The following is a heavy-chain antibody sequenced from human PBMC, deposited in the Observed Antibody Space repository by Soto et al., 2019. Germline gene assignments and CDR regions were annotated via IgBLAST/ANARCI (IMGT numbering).Heavy chain of an antibody. V-gene: IGHV5-51*01. D-gene: IGHD2-15*01. CDR1: GYSFTSYW. J-gene: IGHJ5*02. CDR2: IYPGDSDT. Sequence: GESLKISCKGSGYSFTSYWIGWVRQMPGKGLEWMGIIYPGDSDTRYSPSFQGQVTISADKSISTAYLQWSSLKASDTAMYYCATTYCSGGSCYSGWFDPWGQGTLVTVSS. CDR3: ATTYCSGGSCYSGWFDP.